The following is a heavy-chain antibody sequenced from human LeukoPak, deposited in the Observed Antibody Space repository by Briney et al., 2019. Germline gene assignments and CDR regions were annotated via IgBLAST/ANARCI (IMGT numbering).Heavy chain of an antibody. CDR1: GYTFTSYD. V-gene: IGHV1-8*01. J-gene: IGHJ3*02. CDR2: MNPNSGNT. D-gene: IGHD2-2*01. CDR3: ARGSTDSGAFDI. Sequence: ASVKVSCKASGYTFTSYDINWVRQATGQGLEWMGWMNPNSGNTGYAQKFQDRVTMTRNSSISTAYMELSSLRSEDTAVYYCARGSTDSGAFDIWGQGTMVTVSS.